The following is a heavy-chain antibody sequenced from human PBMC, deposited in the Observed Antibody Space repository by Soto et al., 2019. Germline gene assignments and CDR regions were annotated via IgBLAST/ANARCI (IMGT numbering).Heavy chain of an antibody. CDR3: ARDAVDDGLVPYFHH. J-gene: IGHJ1*01. Sequence: QVQLVESGGGVVQPGRSLRLSCAASGFSFSNYGMHWVRQAPGKGLEWVAVIWYDGSNQYYADSTKGRFTISRDNSKNTLYLHMNSSTAAATAVYYCARDAVDDGLVPYFHHWGQGTLVTFSS. CDR1: GFSFSNYG. D-gene: IGHD5-12*01. CDR2: IWYDGSNQ. V-gene: IGHV3-33*01.